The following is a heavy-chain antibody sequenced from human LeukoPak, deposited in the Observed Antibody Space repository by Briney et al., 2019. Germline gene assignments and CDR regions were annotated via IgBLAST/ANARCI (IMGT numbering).Heavy chain of an antibody. D-gene: IGHD3-10*01. J-gene: IGHJ4*02. CDR1: GFSFSPYV. CDR2: ISTNGGST. Sequence: PGGSLRLSCAASGFSFSPYVMNWLRQAPGKGLEYVSGISTNGGSTYYTNSVKGRFTISRDNSKNTLYLQMDSLRAEDTAVYYCAKRLYGSGSYSLSSFDYWGQGTLVTVSS. CDR3: AKRLYGSGSYSLSSFDY. V-gene: IGHV3-64*01.